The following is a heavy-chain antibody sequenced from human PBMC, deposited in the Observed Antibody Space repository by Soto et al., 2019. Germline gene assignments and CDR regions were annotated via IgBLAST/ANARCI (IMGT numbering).Heavy chain of an antibody. D-gene: IGHD4-17*01. V-gene: IGHV1-18*01. J-gene: IGHJ6*02. CDR3: ARDRGDYELYYYYGMDV. CDR2: ISAYNGNT. Sequence: ASVKVSCKASGYTFTSYGISWVRQAPGQGLEWMGWISAYNGNTNYAQKLQGRVTMTTDTSTSTAYMELRSLRSDDTAVYYCARDRGDYELYYYYGMDVWGQGTTVTVSS. CDR1: GYTFTSYG.